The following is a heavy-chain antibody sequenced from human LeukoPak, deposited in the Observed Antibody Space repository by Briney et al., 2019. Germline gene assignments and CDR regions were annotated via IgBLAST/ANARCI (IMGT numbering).Heavy chain of an antibody. V-gene: IGHV4-39*07. J-gene: IGHJ5*02. CDR3: ARGGYDFWSGYRPVTFDP. D-gene: IGHD3-3*01. CDR2: IFYSGST. Sequence: SETLSLTCTVSSVSISTSNYYWGWVRQPPGKALEWIGNIFYSGSTYYSPSLKSRVTISVDTSKNQFSLKLSSVTAADPAVYYCARGGYDFWSGYRPVTFDPWGQGTLVTVSS. CDR1: SVSISTSNYY.